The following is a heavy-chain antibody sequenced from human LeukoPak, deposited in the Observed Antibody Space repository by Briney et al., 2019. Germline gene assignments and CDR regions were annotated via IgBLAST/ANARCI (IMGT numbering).Heavy chain of an antibody. J-gene: IGHJ4*02. Sequence: SETLSLTCTVSGGSIGSHYWSWIRQPPGRGLEWIGYVYYSGSTSYIPSLKSRVTIPVDTSKNQFSLNLSSVTAADTAVYYCARTSGTYLTFDYWGQGTLVTVSS. D-gene: IGHD1-26*01. V-gene: IGHV4-59*11. CDR3: ARTSGTYLTFDY. CDR2: VYYSGST. CDR1: GGSIGSHY.